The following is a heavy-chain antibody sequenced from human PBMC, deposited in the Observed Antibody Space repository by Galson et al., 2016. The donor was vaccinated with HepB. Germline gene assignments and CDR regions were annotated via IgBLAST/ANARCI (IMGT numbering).Heavy chain of an antibody. CDR2: ISAYNGNT. D-gene: IGHD3-10*01. V-gene: IGHV1-18*01. J-gene: IGHJ4*02. Sequence: SVKVSCKASGYTFTSYGISWVRQAPGQGLEWMGWISAYNGNTNYAQRLQGRVTMTTGTSTSTAYMELRSLRSDDTAGYYCAREIWFGGRVFDYWGQGTLVPVSS. CDR1: GYTFTSYG. CDR3: AREIWFGGRVFDY.